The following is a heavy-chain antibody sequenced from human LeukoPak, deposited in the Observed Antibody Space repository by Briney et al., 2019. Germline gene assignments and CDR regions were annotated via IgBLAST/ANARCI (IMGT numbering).Heavy chain of an antibody. CDR2: IKRIIDGGTT. CDR3: AAQGGSGDLRY. J-gene: IGHJ4*02. CDR1: GFTFSSYA. Sequence: GGSLRLSCAASGFTFSSYAMSWVRQAPGKGLEWVGRIKRIIDGGTTDYAAPVKGRFTVSRDDSINTLYLQMSSLKTEDTAVYYCAAQGGSGDLRYWGQGTLVTVSS. D-gene: IGHD4-17*01. V-gene: IGHV3-15*01.